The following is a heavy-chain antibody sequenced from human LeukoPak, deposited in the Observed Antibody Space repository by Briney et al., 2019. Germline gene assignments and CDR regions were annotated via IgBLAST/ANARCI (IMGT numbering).Heavy chain of an antibody. CDR1: GFTFSSYD. Sequence: PGGSLRLSCAASGFTFSSYDMSWVRQAPGKGLEWVSVIRGSGYYTYYADSVKGRFTISRDNSKNTLYLQMNSLSAEDTAVYYCAKDHDSSGWPTFDHWGQGTLVTVSS. J-gene: IGHJ4*02. CDR3: AKDHDSSGWPTFDH. CDR2: IRGSGYYT. V-gene: IGHV3-23*01. D-gene: IGHD6-19*01.